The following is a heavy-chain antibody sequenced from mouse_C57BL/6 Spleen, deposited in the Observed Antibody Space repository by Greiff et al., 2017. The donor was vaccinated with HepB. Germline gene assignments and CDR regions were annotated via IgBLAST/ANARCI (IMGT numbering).Heavy chain of an antibody. CDR3: ARWGTAVGAPYYYAMDY. J-gene: IGHJ4*01. Sequence: QVQLKESGAELMKPGASVKLSCKATGYTFTGYWIEWVKQRPGHGLEWIGEILPGSGSTNYNEKFKGKATFTADTSSNTAYMQLSSLTTEDSAIYYCARWGTAVGAPYYYAMDYWGQGTSVTVSS. CDR1: GYTFTGYW. V-gene: IGHV1-9*01. D-gene: IGHD1-1*01. CDR2: ILPGSGST.